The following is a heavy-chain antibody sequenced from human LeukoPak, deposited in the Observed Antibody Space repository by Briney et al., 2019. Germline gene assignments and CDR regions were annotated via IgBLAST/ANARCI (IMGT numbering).Heavy chain of an antibody. CDR2: IYHSGST. CDR1: GGSISSSNW. V-gene: IGHV4-4*02. D-gene: IGHD6-13*01. CDR3: AIRSAAGDFDY. Sequence: SETLSLTCAVSGGSISSSNWWSWVRQPPGKGLEWTGEIYHSGSTNYNPSLKSRVTKSVDKSKNQFSLKLSSVTAADTAVYYCAIRSAAGDFDYWGQGTLVTVSS. J-gene: IGHJ4*02.